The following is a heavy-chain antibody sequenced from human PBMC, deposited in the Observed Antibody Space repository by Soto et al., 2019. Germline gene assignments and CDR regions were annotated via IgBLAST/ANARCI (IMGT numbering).Heavy chain of an antibody. D-gene: IGHD3-9*01. CDR2: IVVGSGNA. CDR3: AADPNILTGSNY. V-gene: IGHV1-58*02. Sequence: SVKVSCKASGFTFTSSAIQWVRQARGQRLEWIGWIVVGSGNAKYAQKFQERVTITRDMSTSTAYMELSSLRSEDTAVYYCAADPNILTGSNYWGQGTLVTVSS. CDR1: GFTFTSSA. J-gene: IGHJ4*02.